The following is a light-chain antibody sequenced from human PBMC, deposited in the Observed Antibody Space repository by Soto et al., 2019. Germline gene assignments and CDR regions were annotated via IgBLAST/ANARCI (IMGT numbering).Light chain of an antibody. J-gene: IGKJ5*01. CDR2: GAS. Sequence: ENVLTQSPGTLSLSPGERATLSCGASQSVSNNYLAWYQQKPGQSPRLLIYGASTRATGIPDRFSGSVSGTDFPLNINSLHPDDFAVYFCQQYGTSVTFGQGTRLEIK. V-gene: IGKV3-20*01. CDR1: QSVSNNY. CDR3: QQYGTSVT.